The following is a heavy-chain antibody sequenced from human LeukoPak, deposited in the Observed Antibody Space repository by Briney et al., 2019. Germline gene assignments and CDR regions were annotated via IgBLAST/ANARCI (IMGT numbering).Heavy chain of an antibody. CDR2: FDPEDGET. CDR3: ATDLGYCSSTSCYRAPDY. J-gene: IGHJ4*02. D-gene: IGHD2-2*01. CDR1: GYTLTEVS. Sequence: GASVKVSCKVSGYTLTEVSMHWVRQAPGKGLEWMGGFDPEDGETIYAQKFQGRVTMTEDTSTDTAYMELSSLRSEDTAVYYCATDLGYCSSTSCYRAPDYWGQGTLVTVSS. V-gene: IGHV1-24*01.